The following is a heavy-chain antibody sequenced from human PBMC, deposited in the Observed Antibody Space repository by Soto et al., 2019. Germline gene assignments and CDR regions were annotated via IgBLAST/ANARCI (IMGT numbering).Heavy chain of an antibody. CDR2: IWYDGSNK. D-gene: IGHD6-13*01. CDR3: ARVGSSSWYDWFDP. CDR1: GFTFSSYG. V-gene: IGHV3-33*01. J-gene: IGHJ5*02. Sequence: QVQLVESGGGVVQPGRSLRLSCAASGFTFSSYGMHWVRQAPGKGLEWVAVIWYDGSNKYYADSVKGRFTSSRDNSKNTLYLQMNSLRAEDTAVYYCARVGSSSWYDWFDPWGQGTLVTVSS.